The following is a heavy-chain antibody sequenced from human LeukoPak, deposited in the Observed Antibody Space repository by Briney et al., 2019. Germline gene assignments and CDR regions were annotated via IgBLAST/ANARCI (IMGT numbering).Heavy chain of an antibody. V-gene: IGHV3-30*03. Sequence: GGSLRLSCAASGFTFSSYGMHWVRQAPGKGLEWVAVISYDGSNKYYADSVKGRFTISRDNSKNTLYLQMNSLRAEDTAIYYCARPDCNSTSCYTPGYWGQGTLVTVSS. J-gene: IGHJ4*02. CDR3: ARPDCNSTSCYTPGY. CDR2: ISYDGSNK. D-gene: IGHD2-2*02. CDR1: GFTFSSYG.